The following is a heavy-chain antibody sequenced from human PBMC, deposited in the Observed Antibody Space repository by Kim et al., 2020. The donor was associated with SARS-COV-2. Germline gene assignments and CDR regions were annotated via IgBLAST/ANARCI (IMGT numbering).Heavy chain of an antibody. CDR3: ARGIMITFGGVIALAYYFDH. CDR1: GYTFTSYG. V-gene: IGHV1-18*01. D-gene: IGHD3-16*02. Sequence: ASVKVSCKASGYTFTSYGISWVRQAPGQGLEWMGWISAYNGNTNYAQKLQGRVTMTTDTSTSTAYMELRSLRSDDTAVYYCARGIMITFGGVIALAYYFDHWGQGTLVTVSS. CDR2: ISAYNGNT. J-gene: IGHJ4*02.